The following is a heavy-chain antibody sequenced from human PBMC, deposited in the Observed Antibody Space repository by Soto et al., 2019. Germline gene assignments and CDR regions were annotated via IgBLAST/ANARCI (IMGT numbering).Heavy chain of an antibody. CDR2: ISGSGGST. CDR3: AKDKLDVVVVAATLAFDY. Sequence: GSLRLSCAASGFTFSSYAMSWVRQAPGKGLEWVSAISGSGGSTYYADSVKGRFTISRDNSKNTLYLQMNSLRAEDTAVYYCAKDKLDVVVVAATLAFDYWGQGTLVTVSS. V-gene: IGHV3-23*01. CDR1: GFTFSSYA. J-gene: IGHJ4*02. D-gene: IGHD2-15*01.